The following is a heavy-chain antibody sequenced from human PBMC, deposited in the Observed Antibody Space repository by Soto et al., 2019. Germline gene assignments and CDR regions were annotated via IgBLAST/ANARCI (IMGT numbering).Heavy chain of an antibody. D-gene: IGHD6-13*01. V-gene: IGHV3-30*18. CDR3: AKGSSWFDS. Sequence: SLRLSCAASGFTFSSYDMYWVRQAPGKGLEWVGVISYGVSNKYYADSVKGRFTVSRDNSKNTLYLQMNSLRTEDTAVYYCAKGSSWFDSWGQGTLVTVSS. J-gene: IGHJ5*01. CDR1: GFTFSSYD. CDR2: ISYGVSNK.